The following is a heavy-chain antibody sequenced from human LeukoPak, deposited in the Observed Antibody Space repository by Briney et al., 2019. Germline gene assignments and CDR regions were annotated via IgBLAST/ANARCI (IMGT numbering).Heavy chain of an antibody. D-gene: IGHD6-13*01. Sequence: GGSLRLSCAASGFTFSSYSMNWVRQAPGKGLEWVSYISSSSSTIYYADSVKGRFTISRDNAKNSLYLQMNSLRAEDTAVYYCAREDYSSSARFHAFDIWGQGTLVTVSS. CDR1: GFTFSSYS. CDR3: AREDYSSSARFHAFDI. CDR2: ISSSSSTI. J-gene: IGHJ4*02. V-gene: IGHV3-48*01.